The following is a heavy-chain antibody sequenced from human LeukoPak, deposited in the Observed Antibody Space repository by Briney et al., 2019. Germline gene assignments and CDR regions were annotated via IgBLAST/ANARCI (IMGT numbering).Heavy chain of an antibody. V-gene: IGHV4-61*02. CDR1: SGSISSGSYY. CDR2: IYTSGST. Sequence: SETLSLTCTVSSGSISSGSYYWNWIRQPAGKELEWIGRIYTSGSTNYNPSLKGRVTISIDTSKNQFSLKLNSVTAADTAVYYCARRGEFWGQGILVTVSS. CDR3: ARRGEF. D-gene: IGHD3-16*01. J-gene: IGHJ4*02.